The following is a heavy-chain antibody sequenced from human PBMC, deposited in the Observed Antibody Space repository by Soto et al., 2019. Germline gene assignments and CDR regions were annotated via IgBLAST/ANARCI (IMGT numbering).Heavy chain of an antibody. CDR1: GGSFSGYY. D-gene: IGHD6-13*01. Sequence: SETLSLTCAVYGGSFSGYYWSWIRQPPGKGLEWIGEINHSGSTNYNPSLKSRVTISVDTSKNQFSLKLSSVTAADTAVYYCASLGYSSNRCSYYCGMDVWGQGTTVTVSS. CDR3: ASLGYSSNRCSYYCGMDV. J-gene: IGHJ6*02. CDR2: INHSGST. V-gene: IGHV4-34*01.